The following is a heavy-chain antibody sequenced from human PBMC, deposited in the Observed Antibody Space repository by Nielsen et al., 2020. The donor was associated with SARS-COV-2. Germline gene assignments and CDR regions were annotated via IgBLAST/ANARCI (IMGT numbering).Heavy chain of an antibody. J-gene: IGHJ4*02. V-gene: IGHV3-53*04. Sequence: GESLKISCAASGFTVSSNYMSWVRQAPGKGLEWVSVIYSDGSTYYADSVKGRFTISRHNSKNTLYLQMNSLRAEDTAVYYCARGGYYDILTGYFDYWGQGTLVTVSS. CDR1: GFTVSSNY. CDR2: IYSDGST. CDR3: ARGGYYDILTGYFDY. D-gene: IGHD3-9*01.